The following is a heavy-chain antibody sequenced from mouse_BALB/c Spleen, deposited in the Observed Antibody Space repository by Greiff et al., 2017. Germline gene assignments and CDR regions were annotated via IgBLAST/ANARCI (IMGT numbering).Heavy chain of an antibody. V-gene: IGHV1-54*01. CDR1: GYAFTNYL. D-gene: IGHD4-1*01. CDR3: ARSGVGRGDY. J-gene: IGHJ4*01. CDR2: INPGSGGT. Sequence: QVQLKQSGAELVRPGTSVKVSCKASGYAFTNYLIAWVKQRPGQGLEWIGVINPGSGGTNYNEKFKGKATLTADKSSSTAYMQLSSLTSDDSAVYFCARSGVGRGDYWGQGTSVTVSS.